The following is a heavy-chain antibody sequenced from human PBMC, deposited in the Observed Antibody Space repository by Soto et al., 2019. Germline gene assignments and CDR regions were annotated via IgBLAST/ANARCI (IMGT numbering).Heavy chain of an antibody. CDR3: AISTVVNPINFDY. J-gene: IGHJ4*02. V-gene: IGHV4-59*01. D-gene: IGHD2-15*01. CDR2: IYNSGST. CDR1: GGSISSYY. Sequence: QVQLQESGPGLVKPSETLSLTCTVSGGSISSYYWSWIRQPPGKGLEWIGYIYNSGSTNYNPSLKGRVTISVDTSKNQFSLKLSSVTAADTAVYYCAISTVVNPINFDYWGQGTLVTVSS.